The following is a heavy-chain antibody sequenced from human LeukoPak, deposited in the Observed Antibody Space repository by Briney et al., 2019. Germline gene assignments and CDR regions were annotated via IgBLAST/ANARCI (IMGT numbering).Heavy chain of an antibody. V-gene: IGHV1-24*01. Sequence: ASVKVSCKVSGYTLTELSMHWVRQAPGKGLEWMGGFDPEDGETIYAQKFQGRVTMTEDTSTDTAYMELSSLRSEDTAVYYCATSSEIAAALDYWGQGTLVTVSS. J-gene: IGHJ4*02. D-gene: IGHD6-13*01. CDR1: GYTLTELS. CDR2: FDPEDGET. CDR3: ATSSEIAAALDY.